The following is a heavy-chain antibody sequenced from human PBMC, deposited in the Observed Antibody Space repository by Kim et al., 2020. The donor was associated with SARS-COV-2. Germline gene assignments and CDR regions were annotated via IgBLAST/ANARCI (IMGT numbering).Heavy chain of an antibody. CDR3: ARFMITFGGVIADNFDY. V-gene: IGHV1-18*01. CDR2: ISAYNGNT. D-gene: IGHD3-16*02. CDR1: GYTFTSYG. Sequence: ASVKVSCKASGYTFTSYGISWVRQAPGQGLEWMGWISAYNGNTNYAQKLQGRVTMTTDTSTSTAYMELRSLRSDDTAVYYCARFMITFGGVIADNFDYWGQGTLVTVSS. J-gene: IGHJ4*02.